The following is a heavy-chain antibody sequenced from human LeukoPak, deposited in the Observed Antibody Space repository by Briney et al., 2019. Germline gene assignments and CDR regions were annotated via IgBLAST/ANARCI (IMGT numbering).Heavy chain of an antibody. J-gene: IGHJ5*02. CDR2: INHSGST. CDR3: ARGHFNWALAMVRGVISWFDP. V-gene: IGHV4-34*01. D-gene: IGHD3-10*01. CDR1: GGSFCGYY. Sequence: SETLSLTCAVYGGSFCGYYWSWIRQPPGKGLEWIGEINHSGSTNYNPSLKSRVTISVDTSKNQFSLKLSSVTAADTAVYYCARGHFNWALAMVRGVISWFDPWGQGTLVTVSS.